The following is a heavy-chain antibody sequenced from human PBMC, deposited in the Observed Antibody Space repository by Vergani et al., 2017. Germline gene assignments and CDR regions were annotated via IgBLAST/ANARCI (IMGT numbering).Heavy chain of an antibody. V-gene: IGHV2-5*02. CDR2: VFWDADK. D-gene: IGHD2-15*01. J-gene: IGHJ4*02. CDR3: THRPDCSVGHGYDDY. Sequence: QITLKESGPTLVKPTQTLTLTCTFSGFSLTTRGVAVGWIRQPPGKALEWLAIVFWDADKRYSTSLRNRVTITRDTSRNQVVLTMTNIDPVDTATYYCTHRPDCSVGHGYDDYWGQGTLVTVSS. CDR1: GFSLTTRGVA.